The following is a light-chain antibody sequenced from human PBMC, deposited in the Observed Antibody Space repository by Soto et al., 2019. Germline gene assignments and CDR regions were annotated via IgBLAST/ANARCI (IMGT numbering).Light chain of an antibody. CDR2: GAS. CDR3: QQYDSSPYT. J-gene: IGKJ2*01. V-gene: IGKV3-20*01. CDR1: QSVSSSF. Sequence: EIVLTQSPGTLSLSPGERATLSCRASQSVSSSFLAWYQHKPGQAPRLLIYGASSRATGIPDRFSGSGSGTDFTLTISRLEPEDFAVYYGQQYDSSPYTFGQGTKLEIK.